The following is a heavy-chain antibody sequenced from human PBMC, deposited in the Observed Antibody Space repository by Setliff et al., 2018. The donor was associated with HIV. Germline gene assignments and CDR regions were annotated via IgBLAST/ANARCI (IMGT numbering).Heavy chain of an antibody. CDR1: DYTFTTYW. V-gene: IGHV5-51*01. CDR3: ARRDGRSMNAFQI. J-gene: IGHJ3*01. D-gene: IGHD2-21*01. CDR2: IYPDDSDI. Sequence: GASLKISCQALDYTFTTYWIAWVRQMPGEGLEWMGIIYPDDSDIRYNPSFQNQITISADKSIATAYLQLNNLKASDTATYYCARRDGRSMNAFQIWGQGTMVTVSS.